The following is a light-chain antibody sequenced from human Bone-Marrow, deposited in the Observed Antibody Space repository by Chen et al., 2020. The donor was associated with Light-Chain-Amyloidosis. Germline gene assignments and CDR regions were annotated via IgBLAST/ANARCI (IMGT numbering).Light chain of an antibody. Sequence: YELTQPPSVSVSTAQTARITCSGDDLPTKYAYWYQQKPGQAPVLVIHRDTERPSGISERFSGSSSGITATLTISGVQAEDEADYHCQSADSSGTYEVIFGGGTKLTVL. CDR3: QSADSSGTYEVI. CDR1: DLPTKY. J-gene: IGLJ2*01. CDR2: RDT. V-gene: IGLV3-25*03.